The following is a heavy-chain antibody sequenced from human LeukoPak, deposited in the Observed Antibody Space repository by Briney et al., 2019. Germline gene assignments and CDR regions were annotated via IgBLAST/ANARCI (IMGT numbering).Heavy chain of an antibody. Sequence: GGSLRLSCATSGFTLSSYAMNWVRQAPGKGLEWVSSISRSSTYKFYADSVKGRFTVSRDNAKNSLYLQMNSLRAEDTAVYYCAKSIVYDDYEGSYGMDVWGHGTTVTVSS. J-gene: IGHJ6*02. CDR2: ISRSSTYK. D-gene: IGHD4-17*01. CDR1: GFTLSSYA. V-gene: IGHV3-21*01. CDR3: AKSIVYDDYEGSYGMDV.